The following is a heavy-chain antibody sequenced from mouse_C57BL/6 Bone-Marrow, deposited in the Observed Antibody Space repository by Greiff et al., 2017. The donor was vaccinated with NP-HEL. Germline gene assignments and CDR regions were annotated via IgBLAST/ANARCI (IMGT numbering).Heavy chain of an antibody. CDR2: ISDGGSYT. J-gene: IGHJ3*01. CDR1: GFTFSSYA. CDR3: AGDRGGNCGSSWFAY. V-gene: IGHV5-4*01. Sequence: EVQGVESGGGLVKPGGSLKLSCAASGFTFSSYAMSWVRQTPEKRLEWVATISDGGSYTYYPDNVKGRFTISRDNANNNQYLQMSHLKSEDTAIYYCAGDRGGNCGSSWFAYWGQGTLVTVSA. D-gene: IGHD1-1*01.